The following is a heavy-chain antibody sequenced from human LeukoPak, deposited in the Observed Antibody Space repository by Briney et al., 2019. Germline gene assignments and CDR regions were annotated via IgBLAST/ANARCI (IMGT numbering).Heavy chain of an antibody. CDR2: INPSGGST. J-gene: IGHJ3*02. Sequence: ASVKVSCKASGYTFTSYYMHWVRQAPGQGLEWMGIINPSGGSTSYAQKSQGRVTMTRDTSTSTVYMELSSLRSEDTAVYYCARRGGWELLARDAFDIWGQGTMVTVSS. CDR3: ARRGGWELLARDAFDI. D-gene: IGHD1-26*01. CDR1: GYTFTSYY. V-gene: IGHV1-46*01.